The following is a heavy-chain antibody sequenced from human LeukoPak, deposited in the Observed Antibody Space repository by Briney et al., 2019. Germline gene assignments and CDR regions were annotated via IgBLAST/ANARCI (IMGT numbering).Heavy chain of an antibody. Sequence: SETLSLTCTVSGGSISNGDYYWSWIRQPPGKGLEWIGYIYYSGSTYYNPSLKSRVTISVDTSKNQFSLKLSSVTAADTAVYYCASSPYGDQLDYWGQGTLVTVSS. CDR3: ASSPYGDQLDY. J-gene: IGHJ4*02. D-gene: IGHD4-17*01. V-gene: IGHV4-30-4*01. CDR1: GGSISNGDYY. CDR2: IYYSGST.